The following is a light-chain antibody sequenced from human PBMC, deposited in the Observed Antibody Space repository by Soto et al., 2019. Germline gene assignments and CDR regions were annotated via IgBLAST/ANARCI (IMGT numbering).Light chain of an antibody. CDR1: SSDIGAYAY. Sequence: QSALTQPASVSGSPGQSIAISCTGTSSDIGAYAYVSWYQQHPGKIPKLIVFDVNYRPSGVSSRFSGSKSGNTASLTLSGLQAEDEADYYCSSYPRCSSVILGGGTKLTV. CDR2: DVN. CDR3: SSYPRCSSVI. V-gene: IGLV2-14*03. J-gene: IGLJ2*01.